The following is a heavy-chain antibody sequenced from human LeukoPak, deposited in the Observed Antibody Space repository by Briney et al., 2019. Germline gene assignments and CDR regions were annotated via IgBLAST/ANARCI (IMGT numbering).Heavy chain of an antibody. CDR1: GFTFSDYY. CDR3: ARGGVLWVSANLFDY. D-gene: IGHD2/OR15-2a*01. CDR2: ISSSGSTI. Sequence: GGSLRLSCAASGFTFSDYYMSRIRQAPGKGLEWVSYISSSGSTIYYADSVKGRFTISRDNAKNSLYLQMNSLRAEDTAVYYCARGGVLWVSANLFDYWGQGTLVTVSS. V-gene: IGHV3-11*01. J-gene: IGHJ4*02.